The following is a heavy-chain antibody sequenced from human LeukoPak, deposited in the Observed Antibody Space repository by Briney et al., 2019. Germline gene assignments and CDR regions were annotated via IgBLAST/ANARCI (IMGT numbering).Heavy chain of an antibody. D-gene: IGHD6-19*01. J-gene: IGHJ4*02. CDR3: AKQTPGKEYSSGWYVY. V-gene: IGHV3-23*01. CDR1: GLSFTDYA. Sequence: PGGSLRLSCAASGLSFTDYAMSWVRQAPGKGLEWVSAIRGSGGSTYYADSVKGRLTISRANSKNTLYLQMSSLRAESTPVYYCAKQTPGKEYSSGWYVYWGQGTLVTVSS. CDR2: IRGSGGST.